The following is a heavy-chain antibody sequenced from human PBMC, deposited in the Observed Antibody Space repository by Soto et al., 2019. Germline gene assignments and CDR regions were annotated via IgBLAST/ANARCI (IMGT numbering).Heavy chain of an antibody. V-gene: IGHV4-59*01. CDR3: ARDQNGSPHFDY. D-gene: IGHD1-26*01. Sequence: PSETLSLTCTVSGGSISSYYWSWFGQPPGKGLEWIGYIYYSGSTNYNPSLKSRVTISVDTSKNQFSLKLSSVTAADTAVYYCARDQNGSPHFDYWGQGTLVTVSS. J-gene: IGHJ4*02. CDR1: GGSISSYY. CDR2: IYYSGST.